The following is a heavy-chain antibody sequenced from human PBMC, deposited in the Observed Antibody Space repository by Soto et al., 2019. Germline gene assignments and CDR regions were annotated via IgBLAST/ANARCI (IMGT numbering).Heavy chain of an antibody. CDR2: NNAGNGNT. J-gene: IGHJ4*02. Sequence: QVQLVQSGAEVKKPGASVKVSCKASGYTFTSYAMHWVRQAPGQRLEWMGWNNAGNGNTKYSQKFQGRDTITRDTSASTAYMELSSLRSEDTAVYYCARESDIVATRLHYWGQGTLVTVFS. CDR3: ARESDIVATRLHY. V-gene: IGHV1-3*01. D-gene: IGHD5-12*01. CDR1: GYTFTSYA.